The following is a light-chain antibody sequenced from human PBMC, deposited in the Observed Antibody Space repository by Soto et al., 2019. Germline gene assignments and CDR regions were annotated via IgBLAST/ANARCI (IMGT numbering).Light chain of an antibody. CDR1: QSLVYSDGNTY. CDR2: KVS. V-gene: IGKV2-30*01. J-gene: IGKJ4*01. Sequence: DVVMTQSPLSLPVTLGQPASISCRSSQSLVYSDGNTYLNWFQQRPGQSPRRLIYKVSNRDSGVPDRFSGSGSGTDFTLEISRVEAEDVGVYYCMQGTYWPLTFGGGTKVDIK. CDR3: MQGTYWPLT.